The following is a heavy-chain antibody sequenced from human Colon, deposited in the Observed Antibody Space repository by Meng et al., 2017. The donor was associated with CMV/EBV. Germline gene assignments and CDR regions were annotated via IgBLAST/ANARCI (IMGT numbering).Heavy chain of an antibody. D-gene: IGHD5-12*01. Sequence: KVSCKGSGYSFTSYWIGWVRQMPGKGLEWMGIIYPADSHTRYSPSFQGQVAISVDKSSSTTYLQWSILKASDTAMYYCARRKSGYDSHPYPFDYWGQGTRVTVSS. CDR1: GYSFTSYW. CDR2: IYPADSHT. J-gene: IGHJ4*02. CDR3: ARRKSGYDSHPYPFDY. V-gene: IGHV5-51*01.